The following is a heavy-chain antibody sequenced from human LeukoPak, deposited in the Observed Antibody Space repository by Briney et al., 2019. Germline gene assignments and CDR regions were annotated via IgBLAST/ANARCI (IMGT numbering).Heavy chain of an antibody. CDR2: IRSKANSYAT. D-gene: IGHD1-26*01. V-gene: IGHV3-73*01. J-gene: IGHJ4*02. CDR1: GFTFSGSA. CDR3: TRRGSPSEIDY. Sequence: PGGSLRLSCAASGFTFSGSAMHWVRQASGKGLEWVGRIRSKANSYATAYAASVKGRFTISRDDSKNTAYLQMNSLKTEDTAVYYCTRRGSPSEIDYWGQGTLVTVSS.